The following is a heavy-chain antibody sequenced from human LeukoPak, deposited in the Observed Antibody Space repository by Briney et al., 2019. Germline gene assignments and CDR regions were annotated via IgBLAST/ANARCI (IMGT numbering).Heavy chain of an antibody. CDR2: INPNSGGT. Sequence: ASVKVSCKASGYTFTGYYMHWVRQAPGQGLEWMGWINPNSGGTNYAQKFQGRVTMTRDTSTSTAYMELSRLRSDDTAVYYCARDPNGSGNWNYWGQGTLVTVSS. V-gene: IGHV1-2*02. D-gene: IGHD3-10*01. CDR1: GYTFTGYY. J-gene: IGHJ4*02. CDR3: ARDPNGSGNWNY.